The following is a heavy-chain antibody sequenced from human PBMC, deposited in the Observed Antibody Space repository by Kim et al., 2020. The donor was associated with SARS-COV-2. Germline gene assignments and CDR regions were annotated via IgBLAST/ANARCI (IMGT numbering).Heavy chain of an antibody. CDR3: AKYDSRTNFDY. CDR2: T. V-gene: IGHV3-53*01. J-gene: IGHJ4*02. D-gene: IGHD3-22*01. Sequence: TYYADSVKGRFTISRDNSKNTLYLQMNSLRAEDTAVYYCAKYDSRTNFDYWGQGTLVTVSS.